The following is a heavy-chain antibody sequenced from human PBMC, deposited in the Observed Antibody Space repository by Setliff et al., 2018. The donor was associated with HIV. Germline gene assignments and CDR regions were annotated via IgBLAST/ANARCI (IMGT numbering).Heavy chain of an antibody. D-gene: IGHD3-3*01. CDR1: GYTLTEVS. Sequence: ASVKVSCKISGYTLTEVSMHWVRQAPGKGLEWMGYFDPQDGETVYAQKFQGRVTMTRDTSISTAYMELSRLRSDDTAVYYCARGGTIFGVVISNYYYMDVWGKGTTVTVSS. J-gene: IGHJ6*03. CDR3: ARGGTIFGVVISNYYYMDV. CDR2: FDPQDGET. V-gene: IGHV1-24*01.